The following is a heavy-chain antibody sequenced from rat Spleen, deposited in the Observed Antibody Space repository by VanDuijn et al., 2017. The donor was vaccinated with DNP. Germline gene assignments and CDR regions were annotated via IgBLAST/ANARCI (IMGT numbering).Heavy chain of an antibody. CDR3: ARGNDGFFPNWYFDF. V-gene: IGHV3-3*01. CDR2: ISSAGST. D-gene: IGHD1-12*03. J-gene: IGHJ1*01. CDR1: GYSITSAYR. Sequence: EVQLQESGPGLVKPSQSLSLTCSVTGYSITSAYRWNWIRKFPGNKLEWMGFISSAGSTNYNPSLKSRISITRDTSKNQFFLQVNSVTTEDTATYYCARGNDGFFPNWYFDFWGPGTMVTESS.